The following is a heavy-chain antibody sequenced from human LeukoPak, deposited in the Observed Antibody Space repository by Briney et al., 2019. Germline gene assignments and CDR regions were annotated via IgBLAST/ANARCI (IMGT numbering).Heavy chain of an antibody. J-gene: IGHJ3*02. CDR2: IIPIFGTA. CDR1: GGTFSSYA. D-gene: IGHD3-22*01. Sequence: SVKVSCKASGGTFSSYAISWVRQAPGQGLEWMGGIIPIFGTANYAQKFQGRVTITADESTSTAYMELSSLRSEDTAVYYCARDRGGAMIVGDAFDIWGQGTMVTVSS. V-gene: IGHV1-69*01. CDR3: ARDRGGAMIVGDAFDI.